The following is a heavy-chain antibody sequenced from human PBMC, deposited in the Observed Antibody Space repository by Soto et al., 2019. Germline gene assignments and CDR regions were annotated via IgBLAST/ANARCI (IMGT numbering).Heavy chain of an antibody. Sequence: GGSLRLSCAASGFAFTTYAMSWVRQAPGKGLEWVSAVTANGGATYYADSVKGRFTISRDNSKNTLHLQMNSLRAEDTAVYYCAKDSGWLHSYWGQGTLVTVSS. CDR3: AKDSGWLHSY. CDR2: VTANGGAT. D-gene: IGHD6-19*01. V-gene: IGHV3-23*01. CDR1: GFAFTTYA. J-gene: IGHJ4*02.